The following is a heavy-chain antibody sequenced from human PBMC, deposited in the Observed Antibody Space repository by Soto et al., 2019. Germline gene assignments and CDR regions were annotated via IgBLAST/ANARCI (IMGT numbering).Heavy chain of an antibody. J-gene: IGHJ4*02. CDR1: GFTFSTYG. D-gene: IGHD1-1*01. V-gene: IGHV3-30*18. CDR2: ISYDGNNK. CDR3: AKSVYNWNDGFFDY. Sequence: QVQLVESGGGVGQPGRSLRLSCAASGFTFSTYGMHWVRQAPGKGLEWVAVISYDGNNKYYADSVKGRFTISRDNSKNTLYLQMISLRAEDTAVYYCAKSVYNWNDGFFDYWGQGTLVTVSS.